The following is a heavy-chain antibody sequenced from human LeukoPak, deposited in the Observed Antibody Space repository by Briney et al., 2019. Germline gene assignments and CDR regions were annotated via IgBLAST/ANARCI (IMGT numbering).Heavy chain of an antibody. V-gene: IGHV4-59*08. CDR2: IYYSGTT. CDR1: GDSISSYY. J-gene: IGHJ3*02. CDR3: ARLRAAFDI. Sequence: PSQTLSLTCTVSGDSISSYYWSWIRQPPRKGLEWIGYIYYSGTTNYNPSLKSRVTVSVDTSKNQFSLKLSSVTAADTAVYYCARLRAAFDIWGQGTMVTVSS.